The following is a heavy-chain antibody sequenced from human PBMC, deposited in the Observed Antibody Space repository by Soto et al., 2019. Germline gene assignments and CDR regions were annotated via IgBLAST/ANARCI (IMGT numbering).Heavy chain of an antibody. D-gene: IGHD1-20*01. V-gene: IGHV3-23*01. Sequence: GSLRLSCAASGFTFSNYAMTWVRQAPGRGLEWVSVITGGGDTAYYADSVKGRFTISRDNSKNTLYLQMNSLRAEDTALYYCAKRDRSNWSYFDYWGQGTLVTVSS. CDR2: ITGGGDTA. CDR3: AKRDRSNWSYFDY. CDR1: GFTFSNYA. J-gene: IGHJ4*02.